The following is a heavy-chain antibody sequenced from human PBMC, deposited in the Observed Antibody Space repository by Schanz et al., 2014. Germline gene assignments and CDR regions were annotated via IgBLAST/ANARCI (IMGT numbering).Heavy chain of an antibody. V-gene: IGHV3-48*04. CDR2: ISSSSSTI. CDR1: GFTFSGYS. D-gene: IGHD6-13*01. CDR3: VSQTGSPNY. Sequence: EVQLVESGGGLVQPGGSLRLSCAASGFTFSGYSMNWVRQAPGKGLEWVAYISSSSSTIHYADSVKGRFTISRDNAKRSLFLQMNSLRVEDTAVYFCVSQTGSPNYWGQGTLVTVSS. J-gene: IGHJ4*02.